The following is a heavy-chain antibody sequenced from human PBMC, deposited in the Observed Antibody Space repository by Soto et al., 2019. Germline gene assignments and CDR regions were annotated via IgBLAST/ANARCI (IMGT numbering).Heavy chain of an antibody. CDR3: ARSPNYYYYGFDV. Sequence: XATLSLTCTVSGGSFSSGYYFWSWLRQSPGKRLEWIAYIYYSGSTNYNPSLKSRATISVDTSKSQVSLTLTSMTAADAALYYCARSPNYYYYGFDVCGQRTAVTVSS. J-gene: IGHJ6*02. CDR2: IYYSGST. V-gene: IGHV4-61*01. D-gene: IGHD3-10*01. CDR1: GGSFSSGYYF.